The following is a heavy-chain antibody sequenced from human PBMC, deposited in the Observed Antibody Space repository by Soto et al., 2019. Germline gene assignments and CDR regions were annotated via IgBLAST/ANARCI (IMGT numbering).Heavy chain of an antibody. D-gene: IGHD3-10*01. V-gene: IGHV1-69*02. CDR2: IIPILGIA. CDR3: ARGPSGGSGSYTPLPYYYYYGMDV. CDR1: GGTFSSYT. J-gene: IGHJ6*02. Sequence: SVKVSCKASGGTFSSYTISWVRQAPGQGLEWMGRIIPILGIANYAQKFQGRVTITADKSTSAAYMELSSLRSEDTAVYYCARGPSGGSGSYTPLPYYYYYGMDVWGQGTTVTVSS.